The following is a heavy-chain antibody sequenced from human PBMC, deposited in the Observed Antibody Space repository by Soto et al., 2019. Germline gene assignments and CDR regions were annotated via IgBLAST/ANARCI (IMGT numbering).Heavy chain of an antibody. CDR3: VREAGESDWDFDL. V-gene: IGHV1-18*01. Sequence: QVQLVQSGAEVKEPGASVKVSCKASGYTFTSRGIYWVRQSPGQGLEWMGWISPYNGYTHYAQRLHGRVSLTTDTSTSTAYMDLRSLRSDDTAVYYCVREAGESDWDFDLWGRGTPVTVSS. CDR1: GYTFTSRG. CDR2: ISPYNGYT. J-gene: IGHJ2*01. D-gene: IGHD3-10*01.